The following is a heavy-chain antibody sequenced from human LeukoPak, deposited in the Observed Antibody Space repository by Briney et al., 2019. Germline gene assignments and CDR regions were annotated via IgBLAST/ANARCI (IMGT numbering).Heavy chain of an antibody. Sequence: PRGCPRLSCTASGFTFSEYYMSWIRLAPGERLGWVSYITTRSSYTNYAGSVKGRFTISRDNAKNSLFLQMSGLRAEVTAVYYCARAGGVHTYGNYFDYWGQGTLVTVSS. CDR1: GFTFSEYY. CDR2: ITTRSSYT. V-gene: IGHV3-11*06. D-gene: IGHD3-10*01. CDR3: ARAGGVHTYGNYFDY. J-gene: IGHJ4*02.